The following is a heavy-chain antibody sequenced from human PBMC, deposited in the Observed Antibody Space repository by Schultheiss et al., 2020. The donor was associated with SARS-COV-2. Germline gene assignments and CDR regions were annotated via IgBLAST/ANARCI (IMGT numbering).Heavy chain of an antibody. CDR1: GYTFTSYY. CDR3: AILAAAAPRWFDP. J-gene: IGHJ5*02. V-gene: IGHV1-46*01. Sequence: ASVKVSCKASGYTFTSYYMHWVRQAPGQGLEWMGIINPSGGSTSYAQKFQGRVTMTEDTSTDTAYMELSSLRSEDTAVYYCAILAAAAPRWFDPWGQGTLVTVSS. D-gene: IGHD6-13*01. CDR2: INPSGGST.